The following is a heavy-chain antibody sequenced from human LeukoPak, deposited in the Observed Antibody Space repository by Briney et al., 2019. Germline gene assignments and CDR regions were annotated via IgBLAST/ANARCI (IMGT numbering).Heavy chain of an antibody. D-gene: IGHD4-17*01. V-gene: IGHV1-69*04. CDR3: ARDGDYRTGFDY. Sequence: SVKVSCKASGYTFRNFYIHWVRQAPGQGLEWMGRIIPILGIANYAQKFQGRVTITADKSTSTAYMELSSLRSEDTAVYYCARDGDYRTGFDYWGQGTLVTVSS. CDR2: IIPILGIA. CDR1: GYTFRNFY. J-gene: IGHJ4*02.